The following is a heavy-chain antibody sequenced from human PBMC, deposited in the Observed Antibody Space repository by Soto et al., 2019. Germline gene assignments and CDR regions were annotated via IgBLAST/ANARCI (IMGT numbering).Heavy chain of an antibody. CDR3: ATHPAISATSFYGMDV. J-gene: IGHJ6*02. Sequence: PSETLSLTCSVSGASFSSSSYYWGWIRQPPEKGLEWIATMYYSGTTYYSPSPKSRVTVSIDTSKDQFSLKLTSVTAADTAMYYCATHPAISATSFYGMDVWGHGTTVTVSS. CDR2: MYYSGTT. CDR1: GASFSSSSYY. V-gene: IGHV4-39*01. D-gene: IGHD3-3*01.